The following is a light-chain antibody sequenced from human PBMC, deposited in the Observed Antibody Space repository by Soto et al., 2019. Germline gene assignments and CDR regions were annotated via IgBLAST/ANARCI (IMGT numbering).Light chain of an antibody. J-gene: IGKJ1*01. V-gene: IGKV1-5*03. CDR1: QSIGSC. Sequence: DIQMTQSPSTLSASVGDRVTITCRASQSIGSCLAWYQQKPGKAPKLLIYKASSLESGVPSRFSGSGSGTEFTLTISSLQPDDFATYYCQQYNSYAWTFGQGTKVEIK. CDR2: KAS. CDR3: QQYNSYAWT.